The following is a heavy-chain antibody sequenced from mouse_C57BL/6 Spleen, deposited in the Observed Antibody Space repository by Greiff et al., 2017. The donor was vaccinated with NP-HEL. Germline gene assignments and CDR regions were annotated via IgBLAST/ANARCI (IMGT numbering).Heavy chain of an antibody. D-gene: IGHD1-1*01. CDR2: IRLKSDNYAT. CDR1: GFTFSNYW. V-gene: IGHV6-3*01. CDR3: TLYYYGPWFAY. J-gene: IGHJ3*01. Sequence: EVKLVESGGGLVQPGGSMKLSCVASGFTFSNYWMNWVRQSPEKGLEWVAQIRLKSDNYATHYAESVKGRFTISRDDSKSSVYLQMNNLRAEDTGIYYCTLYYYGPWFAYWGQGTLVTVSA.